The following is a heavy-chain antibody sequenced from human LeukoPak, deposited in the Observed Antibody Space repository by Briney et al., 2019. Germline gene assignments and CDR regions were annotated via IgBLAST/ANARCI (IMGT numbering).Heavy chain of an antibody. Sequence: SQTLSLTCAISGDSVSSNSAAWNWIRQSPSRGLEWLGGTYYRSKWYNDYAVSVKSRITINPDTSKNQFSLQLNSVTPEDTAVYYCARERGVLMVYAGLYYFDYWGQGTLVTVSS. D-gene: IGHD2-8*01. V-gene: IGHV6-1*01. J-gene: IGHJ4*02. CDR2: TYYRSKWYN. CDR3: ARERGVLMVYAGLYYFDY. CDR1: GDSVSSNSAA.